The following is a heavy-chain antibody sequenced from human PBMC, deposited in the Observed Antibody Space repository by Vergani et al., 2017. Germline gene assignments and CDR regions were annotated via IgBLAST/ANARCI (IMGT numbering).Heavy chain of an antibody. V-gene: IGHV4-34*01. CDR3: ARHPSWGRTFEY. J-gene: IGHJ4*01. CDR2: VSHSGSA. D-gene: IGHD6-13*01. CDR1: GETFSGNY. Sequence: QVQLHQWGTGLVKPTENLSLMCAVYGETFSGNYWSWIRKPPGKGLEWIGEVSHSGSANYNPSLKSRVYISVDTSKNQFSLKLRSVTAADTAVYYCARHPSWGRTFEYWGHGNLVSVSS.